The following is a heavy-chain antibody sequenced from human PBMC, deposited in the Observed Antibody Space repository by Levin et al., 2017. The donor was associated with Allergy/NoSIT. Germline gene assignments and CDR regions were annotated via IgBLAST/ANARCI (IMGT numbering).Heavy chain of an antibody. CDR2: IDHSLST. V-gene: IGHV4-34*01. CDR3: ARAGAGSSPGPLDY. CDR1: GESFSGFF. J-gene: IGHJ4*02. D-gene: IGHD6-19*01. Sequence: RASETLSLTCAVSGESFSGFFWTWVRQPPGKGLEWIGEIDHSLSTNYNPSLKSRVTMSVDLTRKRFSLTLTSMTAADTAVYYCARAGAGSSPGPLDYWGQGSLVTVSS.